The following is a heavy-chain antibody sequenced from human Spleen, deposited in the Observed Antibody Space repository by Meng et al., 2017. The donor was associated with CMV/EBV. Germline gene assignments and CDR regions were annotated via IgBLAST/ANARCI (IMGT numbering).Heavy chain of an antibody. D-gene: IGHD3-10*01. Sequence: SETLSLTCTVSGYSISSGYYWGWIRQPPGKGLEWIGSIYHSGSTYYNPSLKSRVTISVDTSKNQFSLKLSSVTAADTAVYYCARDGDGERYYDLWGRGTLVTVSS. CDR1: GYSISSGYY. J-gene: IGHJ2*01. CDR2: IYHSGST. V-gene: IGHV4-38-2*02. CDR3: ARDGDGERYYDL.